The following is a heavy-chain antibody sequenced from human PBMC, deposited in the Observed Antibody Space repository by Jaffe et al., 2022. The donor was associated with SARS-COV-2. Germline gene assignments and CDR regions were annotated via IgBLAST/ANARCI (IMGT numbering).Heavy chain of an antibody. Sequence: QLQLLESGGGVVQPGRSLRLSCAASGFTISGHVMHWVRQAPGKGLEWVAVISFDGNNKYYSDSVKGRFSLSRDTPKNTLYLQMNYLRAEDTALYYCARAFSRDDAFDIWGQGTMVTVSS. CDR3: ARAFSRDDAFDI. J-gene: IGHJ3*02. V-gene: IGHV3-30*03. CDR1: GFTISGHV. CDR2: ISFDGNNK.